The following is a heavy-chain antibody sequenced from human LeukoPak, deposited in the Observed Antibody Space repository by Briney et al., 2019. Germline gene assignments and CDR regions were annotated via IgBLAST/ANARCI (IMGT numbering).Heavy chain of an antibody. J-gene: IGHJ3*02. CDR3: ARESPLYCGGDCIGAFDI. CDR1: GFTFSSYS. V-gene: IGHV3-48*01. D-gene: IGHD2-21*01. Sequence: GGSLRLSCAASGFTFSSYSMNWVRQAPGKGLEWVSYISSSSSTIYYADSVKGRFTISRDNAKNSLYLQMNSLRAEDTAVYYCARESPLYCGGDCIGAFDIWGQGTMVTVSS. CDR2: ISSSSSTI.